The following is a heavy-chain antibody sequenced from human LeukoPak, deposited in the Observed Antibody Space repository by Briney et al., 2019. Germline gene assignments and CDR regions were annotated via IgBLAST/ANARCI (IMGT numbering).Heavy chain of an antibody. Sequence: PSETLSLTCAVYGGSFSGYYWSWIRQPPGKGLEWIGEINHSGSTNYNPSLKSRVTISVDTSKNQFSLKLSSVTAADTAVYYCARKYCSGGSCLRNAFDIWGQGTMVTVPS. D-gene: IGHD2-15*01. CDR2: INHSGST. CDR1: GGSFSGYY. J-gene: IGHJ3*02. CDR3: ARKYCSGGSCLRNAFDI. V-gene: IGHV4-34*01.